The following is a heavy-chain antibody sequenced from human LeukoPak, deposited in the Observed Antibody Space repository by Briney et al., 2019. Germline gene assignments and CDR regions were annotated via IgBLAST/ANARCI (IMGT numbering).Heavy chain of an antibody. Sequence: SETLSLTCAVSGGSIGSGGYSWSWIRQPPGKGLEWIGYIYHSGSTYYNPSLKSRVTISVDRSKNQFSLKLSSVTAADTAVYYCASSRDGYNSYFDYWGQGTLVTVSS. J-gene: IGHJ4*02. CDR1: GGSIGSGGYS. D-gene: IGHD5-24*01. V-gene: IGHV4-30-2*01. CDR2: IYHSGST. CDR3: ASSRDGYNSYFDY.